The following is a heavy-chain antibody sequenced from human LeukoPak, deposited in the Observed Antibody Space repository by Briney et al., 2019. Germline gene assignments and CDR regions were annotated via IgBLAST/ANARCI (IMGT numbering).Heavy chain of an antibody. J-gene: IGHJ4*02. CDR2: MNPNSGNT. V-gene: IGHV1-8*01. CDR3: ASFRHYDSSGYYYIQVDC. D-gene: IGHD3-22*01. Sequence: GASVKVSCKASGYTFTSYDINWVRQATGQGLEWMGWMNPNSGNTGYAQKFQGRVTMTRNTSISTAYMELSSLRSEDTAVYYCASFRHYDSSGYYYIQVDCWGQGTLVTVSS. CDR1: GYTFTSYD.